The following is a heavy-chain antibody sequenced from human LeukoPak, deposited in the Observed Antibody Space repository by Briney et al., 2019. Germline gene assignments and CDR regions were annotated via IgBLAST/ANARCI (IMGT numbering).Heavy chain of an antibody. CDR2: IIPIFGTA. V-gene: IGHV1-69*05. Sequence: SVKVSCKASGGTFSSYAISLVRQAPGQGLEWMGWIIPIFGTANYAQKFQGRVTISTDESTSTAYMELSSLRSEDTAVYHCAREDRDYYYMDVWGKETTVTVSS. CDR3: AREDRDYYYMDV. J-gene: IGHJ6*03. CDR1: GGTFSSYA.